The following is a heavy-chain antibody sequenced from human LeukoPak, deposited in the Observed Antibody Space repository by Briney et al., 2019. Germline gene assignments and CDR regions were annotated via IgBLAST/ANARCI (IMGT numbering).Heavy chain of an antibody. CDR3: ANPPTVTTIRFDP. V-gene: IGHV3-48*03. D-gene: IGHD4-17*01. CDR2: ISSSGSTI. J-gene: IGHJ5*02. CDR1: GFTFSSYE. Sequence: GGSLRLSCAASGFTFSSYEMNWVRQAPGKGLEWVSYISSSGSTIYYADSVKGRFTISRDNSKNTLYLQMSSLRAEDTAVYYCANPPTVTTIRFDPWGQGTLVTVSS.